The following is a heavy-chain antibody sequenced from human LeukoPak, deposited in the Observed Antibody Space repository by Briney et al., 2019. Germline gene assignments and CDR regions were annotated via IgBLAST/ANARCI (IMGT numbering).Heavy chain of an antibody. CDR3: ARGGELELGYYYYGMDV. CDR1: GYTFTSYD. J-gene: IGHJ6*02. V-gene: IGHV1-8*01. Sequence: ASVKVSCKASGYTFTSYDINWVRQATGQGLEWMGWMNPNSGNTDYAQKFQGRVTMTRNTSISTAYMELSSLRSEDTAVYYCARGGELELGYYYYGMDVWGQGTTVTVSS. CDR2: MNPNSGNT. D-gene: IGHD1-7*01.